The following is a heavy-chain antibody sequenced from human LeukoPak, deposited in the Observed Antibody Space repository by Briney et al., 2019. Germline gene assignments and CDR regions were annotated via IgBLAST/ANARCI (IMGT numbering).Heavy chain of an antibody. Sequence: TGGSLRLSCAASGFTVSSNYMSWVRQAPGKGLEWVSVIYSGGSTYYADSVKGRFTISRDNSKNTLYLQMNSLRAEDTAVYYCARDGPGTGYSYDYYYGMDVWGQGTTVTVSS. CDR1: GFTVSSNY. D-gene: IGHD5-18*01. CDR3: ARDGPGTGYSYDYYYGMDV. CDR2: IYSGGST. J-gene: IGHJ6*02. V-gene: IGHV3-66*01.